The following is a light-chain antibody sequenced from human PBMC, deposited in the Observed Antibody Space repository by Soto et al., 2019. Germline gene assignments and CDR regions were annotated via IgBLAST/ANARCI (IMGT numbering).Light chain of an antibody. J-gene: IGKJ4*02. CDR3: QHDDTSPLT. V-gene: IGKV3-20*01. CDR2: GAS. Sequence: EIVLTQSPGTLSLARGERATLSCRASQTVRSNYLAWYQQKPGQAPRLLIYGASSRATGIPDRFSGSGSGTDFTLTISRLAPEDFAVYYCQHDDTSPLTFGGGTTVEIK. CDR1: QTVRSNY.